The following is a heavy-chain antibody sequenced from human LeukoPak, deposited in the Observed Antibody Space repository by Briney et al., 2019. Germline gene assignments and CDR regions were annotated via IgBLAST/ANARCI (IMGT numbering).Heavy chain of an antibody. CDR1: GYTFTGYY. D-gene: IGHD5-18*01. CDR2: INPNSGGT. Sequence: ASVTVSCKASGYTFTGYYMHWVRQAPGQGLEWMGWINPNSGGTNYAQKFQGRVTMTRDTSISTAYMELSRLRSDDTAVYYCARADTAMVSLYFDYRGQGTLVTVSS. J-gene: IGHJ4*02. V-gene: IGHV1-2*02. CDR3: ARADTAMVSLYFDY.